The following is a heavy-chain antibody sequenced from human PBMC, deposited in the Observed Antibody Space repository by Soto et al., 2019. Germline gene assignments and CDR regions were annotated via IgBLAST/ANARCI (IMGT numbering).Heavy chain of an antibody. CDR3: ARESEDLTSNFDY. J-gene: IGHJ4*02. V-gene: IGHV3-9*01. CDR2: INWNSGSI. CDR1: GFTFDDYA. Sequence: PGGSLRLSCAASGFTFDDYAMHWVRQVPGKGLEWVSGINWNSGSIGYGDSMKGRFTVSRDNAKNSVYLEMNSLSAEDTAVYYCARESEDLTSNFDYWGQGTLVTVSS.